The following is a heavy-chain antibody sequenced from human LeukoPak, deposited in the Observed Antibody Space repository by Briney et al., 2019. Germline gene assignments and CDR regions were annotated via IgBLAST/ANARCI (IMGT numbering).Heavy chain of an antibody. CDR3: AKSATYYDFWSGYWLTYFAY. D-gene: IGHD3-3*01. CDR1: GFTFSSYA. V-gene: IGHV3-23*01. CDR2: ISGSGGST. J-gene: IGHJ4*02. Sequence: PGGSLRLSCAASGFTFSSYAMSWVRQAPGKGLEWVSAISGSGGSTYYADSVKGRFTISRDNSKNTLYLQMNSLRAEDTAVYYCAKSATYYDFWSGYWLTYFAYWGQGTLVTVSS.